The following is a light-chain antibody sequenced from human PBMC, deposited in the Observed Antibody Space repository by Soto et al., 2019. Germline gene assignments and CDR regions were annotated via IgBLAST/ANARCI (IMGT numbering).Light chain of an antibody. Sequence: IQMTQSPSFLSASVGDRDNITCRASQSISSYLNWYQQKPGKAPKLLIYAASSLQSGVPSRFSGSGSGTDFTLTISSLQPEDFAAYYCQQSWTTPPTFAHGTKVDI. J-gene: IGKJ1*01. CDR3: QQSWTTPPT. CDR2: AAS. CDR1: QSISSY. V-gene: IGKV1-39*01.